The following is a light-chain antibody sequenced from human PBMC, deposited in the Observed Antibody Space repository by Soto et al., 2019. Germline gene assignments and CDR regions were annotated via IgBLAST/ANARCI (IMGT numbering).Light chain of an antibody. Sequence: QSALTQPASVSGSPGQSITISCTGTSSDVGGHNYVSWYQQHPGKAPKLMIYDVSNRPSGVSNRFSGSKSGNTASLTISGLQAEDEDDYYCSSYTSSSLYVFGTGTKLTVL. CDR1: SSDVGGHNY. V-gene: IGLV2-14*01. CDR2: DVS. J-gene: IGLJ1*01. CDR3: SSYTSSSLYV.